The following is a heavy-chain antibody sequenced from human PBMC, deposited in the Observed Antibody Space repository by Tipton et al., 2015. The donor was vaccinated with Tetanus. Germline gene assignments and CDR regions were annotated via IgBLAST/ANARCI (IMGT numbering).Heavy chain of an antibody. CDR2: IKSKTDGGTT. CDR3: TTSGRAGSGSRVDY. D-gene: IGHD3-10*01. J-gene: IGHJ4*02. V-gene: IGHV3-15*07. CDR1: GLFFKNAW. Sequence: SLRLSCATSGLFFKNAWMNWVRQAPGKGLEWVGRIKSKTDGGTTDYAARVKDRFSISRDDSKDTLFLQMNSLKTEDTAVYYCTTSGRAGSGSRVDYWGRGTLVTASS.